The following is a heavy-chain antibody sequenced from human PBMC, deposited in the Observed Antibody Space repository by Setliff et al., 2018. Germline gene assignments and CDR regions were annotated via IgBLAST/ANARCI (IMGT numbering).Heavy chain of an antibody. CDR2: IYYSGST. J-gene: IGHJ6*02. D-gene: IGHD6-13*01. V-gene: IGHV4-39*07. CDR1: GGSISNSSYY. Sequence: SETLSLTCTVSGGSISNSSYYWGWIRQPPGKGLEWIGSIYYSGSTYYNPSLKSRVTISVDTSKNQFSLKLSSVTAADTAVYYCARVSMYSSSWYYYYYGMDVWGQGTTVTVSS. CDR3: ARVSMYSSSWYYYYYGMDV.